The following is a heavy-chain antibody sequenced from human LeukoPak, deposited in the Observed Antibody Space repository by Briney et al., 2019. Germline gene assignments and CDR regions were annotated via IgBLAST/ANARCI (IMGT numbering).Heavy chain of an antibody. Sequence: GGSLRLSCAASGFTFSSYGMNWVRQAPGKGLEWISGISPSGGGTYYADFVKGRFTISRDDSKNTLYLQMNSLRGDDTAVYYCAKSGYNRFDYWGQGTLVTVSS. CDR3: AKSGYNRFDY. J-gene: IGHJ4*02. D-gene: IGHD5-24*01. CDR2: ISPSGGGT. V-gene: IGHV3-23*01. CDR1: GFTFSSYG.